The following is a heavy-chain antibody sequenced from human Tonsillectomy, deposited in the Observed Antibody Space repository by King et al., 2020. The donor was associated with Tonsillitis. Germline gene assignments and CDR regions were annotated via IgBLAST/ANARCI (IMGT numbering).Heavy chain of an antibody. CDR2: INHSGST. Sequence: VQLPQWGAGLLKPSETLSLTCAVYGGSFSGYYWSWIRQPPGKGLEWIGEINHSGSTNYKPSLKSRVTISVDTAKNQFSLKLSSVTAADTAVYYCARGPQRWLQRYYYYGMDVWGQGTTVTVSS. J-gene: IGHJ6*02. CDR1: GGSFSGYY. CDR3: ARGPQRWLQRYYYYGMDV. V-gene: IGHV4-34*01. D-gene: IGHD5-24*01.